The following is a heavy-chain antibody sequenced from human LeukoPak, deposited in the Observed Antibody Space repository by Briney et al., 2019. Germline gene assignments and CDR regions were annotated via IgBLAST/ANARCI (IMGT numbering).Heavy chain of an antibody. CDR3: VKTYGSGSPTYYFDY. CDR1: GGSISSSTYY. D-gene: IGHD3-10*01. CDR2: ISYRRTT. J-gene: IGHJ4*02. V-gene: IGHV4-39*01. Sequence: SETLSLTCTVSGGSISSSTYYWGWIRQPPGKGLEWIGSISYRRTTYYNPSLQSRVAISVDTSKNQFSLKLSSVTAADTAVYYCVKTYGSGSPTYYFDYWGQGTLVTVSS.